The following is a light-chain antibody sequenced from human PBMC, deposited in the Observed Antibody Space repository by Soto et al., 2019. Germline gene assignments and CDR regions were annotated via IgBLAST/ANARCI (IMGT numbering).Light chain of an antibody. CDR2: EVS. J-gene: IGLJ2*01. CDR1: SSDVGGHNS. Sequence: QSALAQPASVSGSPGQSITISCTGSSSDVGGHNSVSWYQQHPGEAPKLLIYEVSYRPSGVSNRFSGSKSGNTASLTVSGPQSEDAADYYCSAYTGSSTLFGGGTKLTVL. CDR3: SAYTGSSTL. V-gene: IGLV2-14*01.